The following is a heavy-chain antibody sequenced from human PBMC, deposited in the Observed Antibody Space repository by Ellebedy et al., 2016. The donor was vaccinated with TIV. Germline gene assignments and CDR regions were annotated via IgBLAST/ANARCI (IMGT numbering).Heavy chain of an antibody. J-gene: IGHJ3*02. Sequence: GESLKISCAASGFTFSSYSMNWVRQAPGKGLEWVSSISGSSSYIYYADSVKGRFTISRDNAKNSLYLQMNSLRAEDTAVYYCASWDYSGSYSLLDAFDIWGQGTMVTVSS. D-gene: IGHD1-26*01. CDR1: GFTFSSYS. CDR2: ISGSSSYI. CDR3: ASWDYSGSYSLLDAFDI. V-gene: IGHV3-21*01.